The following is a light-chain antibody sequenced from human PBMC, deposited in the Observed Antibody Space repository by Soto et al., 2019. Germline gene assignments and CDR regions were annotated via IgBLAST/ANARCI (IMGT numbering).Light chain of an antibody. CDR1: HNISNF. CDR2: APS. J-gene: IGKJ3*01. CDR3: QQSYSTPVT. Sequence: DIQMTQSPSSLSASVGDRVTISCRPSHNISNFLNWYQVKPRKAPNLLIYAPSTLQSGAPSRFSGTGFGTDFTLIISSLQYEYFATYYCQQSYSTPVTFGPGTKVDIK. V-gene: IGKV1-39*01.